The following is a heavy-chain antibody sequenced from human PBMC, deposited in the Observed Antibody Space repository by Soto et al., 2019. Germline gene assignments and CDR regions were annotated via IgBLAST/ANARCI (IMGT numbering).Heavy chain of an antibody. D-gene: IGHD5-18*01. J-gene: IGHJ6*02. CDR2: ICNDGNKQ. CDR1: GFAFSNYG. V-gene: IGHV3-33*01. Sequence: QVQLVESGGGVVQPGRSLRLSCAASGFAFSNYGMHWVRQAPGKGLEWVSDICNDGNKQYYTDSVEGRFTISRDNSHNKVYLQMHSRRAEDTAVSDCARSDIPGIAGVTFGMDFWGQGTRVTVTS. CDR3: ARSDIPGIAGVTFGMDF.